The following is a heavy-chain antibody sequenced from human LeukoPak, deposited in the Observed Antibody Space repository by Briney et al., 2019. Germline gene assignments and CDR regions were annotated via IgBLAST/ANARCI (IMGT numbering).Heavy chain of an antibody. D-gene: IGHD3-16*01. CDR3: ARGKIRRGGPLYYYGMDV. CDR2: MNPNSGNT. J-gene: IGHJ6*02. Sequence: GASVKVSCKASGYTFTSYDINWVRQATGQGLEWMGWMNPNSGNTGYAQKFQGRVTMTRNTSISTAYMELSSLRSEDTAVYYCARGKIRRGGPLYYYGMDVRGRGTTVTVSS. V-gene: IGHV1-8*01. CDR1: GYTFTSYD.